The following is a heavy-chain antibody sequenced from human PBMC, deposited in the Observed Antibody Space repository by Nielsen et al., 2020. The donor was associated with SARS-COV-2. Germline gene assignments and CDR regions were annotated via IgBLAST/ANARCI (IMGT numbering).Heavy chain of an antibody. CDR1: GFTFDDYA. CDR3: AKVGARDYWYFDL. CDR2: ISWNSGSI. J-gene: IGHJ2*01. V-gene: IGHV3-9*01. Sequence: GGSLRLSCAASGFTFDDYAMHWVRQAPGKGLEWVSGISWNSGSIGYADSVKGRFTISRDNAKNSLYLQMNSLRAEDTALYYCAKVGARDYWYFDLWGRGTLVTVSS. D-gene: IGHD1-26*01.